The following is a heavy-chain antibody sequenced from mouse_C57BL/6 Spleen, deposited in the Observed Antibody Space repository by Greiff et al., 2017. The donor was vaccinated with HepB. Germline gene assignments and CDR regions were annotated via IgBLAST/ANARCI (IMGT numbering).Heavy chain of an antibody. V-gene: IGHV1-42*01. CDR1: GYSFTGYY. CDR2: INPSTGGT. CDR3: ARFLPPYGYDEYYYAMDY. J-gene: IGHJ4*01. D-gene: IGHD2-2*01. Sequence: EVQLQESGPELVKPGASVKISCKASGYSFTGYYMNWVKQSPEKSLEWIGEINPSTGGTTYNQKFKAKATLTVDKSSSTAYMQLKSLTSEDSAVYYCARFLPPYGYDEYYYAMDYWGQGTSVTVSS.